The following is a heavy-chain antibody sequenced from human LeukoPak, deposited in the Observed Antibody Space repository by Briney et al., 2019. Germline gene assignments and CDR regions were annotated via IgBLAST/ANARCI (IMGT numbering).Heavy chain of an antibody. V-gene: IGHV3-30*18. CDR2: ITYDGRNE. CDR1: GFTFSSYG. CDR3: AKVAPYYYDSSGQRSAFDY. J-gene: IGHJ4*02. Sequence: GGSLRLSCAASGFTFSSYGMHWVRQAPGKGLEWVAAITYDGRNEYYADSVKGRFTISRDNSKNTLYLQMNSLRAEDTAVYYCAKVAPYYYDSSGQRSAFDYWGQGTLVTVSS. D-gene: IGHD3-22*01.